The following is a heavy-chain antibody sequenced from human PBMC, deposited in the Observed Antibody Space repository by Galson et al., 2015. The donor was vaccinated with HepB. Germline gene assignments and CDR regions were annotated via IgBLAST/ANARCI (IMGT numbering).Heavy chain of an antibody. Sequence: SLRLSCAASGFTFSSYALSWVRQAPGKGLEWVSAITSGGSTYYADSVKGRFTVSRDNSKNMLYLQMNSLRAEDTAVYYCAKGLEMTTIRSSFGDYWGQGTLVTVSS. CDR2: ITSGGST. CDR1: GFTFSSYA. V-gene: IGHV3-23*01. CDR3: AKGLEMTTIRSSFGDY. D-gene: IGHD5-24*01. J-gene: IGHJ4*02.